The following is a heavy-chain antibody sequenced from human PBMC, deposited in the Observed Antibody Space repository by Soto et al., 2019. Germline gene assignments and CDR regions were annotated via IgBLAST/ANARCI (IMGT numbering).Heavy chain of an antibody. V-gene: IGHV2-70*04. D-gene: IGHD2-8*02. CDR2: IDWNDQK. CDR3: ARSYCTSDNCHLGYWFDP. J-gene: IGHJ5*02. Sequence: SGPTLVNPTQTLTMTCTVSGFSLSNSEMRVSWLRQPPGKALEWLARIDWNDQKFYSTFLKTRLTIAKDTSKNQVVLTMTNMDPADTGTYYCARSYCTSDNCHLGYWFDPWGQGTLVTVSS. CDR1: GFSLSNSEMR.